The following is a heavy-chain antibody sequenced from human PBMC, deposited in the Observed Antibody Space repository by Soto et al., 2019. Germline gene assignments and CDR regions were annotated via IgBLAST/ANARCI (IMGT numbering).Heavy chain of an antibody. D-gene: IGHD6-13*01. J-gene: IGHJ3*02. Sequence: ASVKVSCKAPGYTFTACGNSCVLQAPRQGRQRWGWISASTGNANYAQRPQRRVSMTTDTSTNTTYIELRGLRADDTAVYYCGRVVGYSSTWWRHSAFDIWGQGTTVTVSS. CDR2: ISASTGNA. CDR1: GYTFTACG. V-gene: IGHV1-18*01. CDR3: GRVVGYSSTWWRHSAFDI.